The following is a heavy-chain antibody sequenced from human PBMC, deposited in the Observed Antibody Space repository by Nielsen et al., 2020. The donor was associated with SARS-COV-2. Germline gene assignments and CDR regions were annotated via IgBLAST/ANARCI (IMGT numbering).Heavy chain of an antibody. J-gene: IGHJ4*02. D-gene: IGHD4-23*01. CDR1: GFTFDDYA. CDR2: VNWDGGST. CDR3: VRNAGGNAFGAGT. Sequence: GESLKISCAASGFTFDDYAMHWVRQAPGKGLEWVSLVNWDGGSTYYSDSVKGRFTISRDNSKNSLYLQMNSLRTEDTALYYCVRNAGGNAFGAGTWGQGTLVIVSS. V-gene: IGHV3-43D*04.